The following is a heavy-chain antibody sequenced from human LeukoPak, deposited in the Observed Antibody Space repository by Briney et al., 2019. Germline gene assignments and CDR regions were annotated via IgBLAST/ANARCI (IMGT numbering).Heavy chain of an antibody. CDR1: GGSFSGYY. V-gene: IGHV4-34*01. J-gene: IGHJ4*02. CDR3: ARVAHGGIGGNYFDY. Sequence: SETLSLTCAVYGGSFSGYYWSWIRQPPGKGLEWIGEINHSGSTNYNPSLKSRVTISVDTSKNQFSLKLSSVTAADTAVYYCARVAHGGIGGNYFDYWGQGTLVTVSS. D-gene: IGHD2-15*01. CDR2: INHSGST.